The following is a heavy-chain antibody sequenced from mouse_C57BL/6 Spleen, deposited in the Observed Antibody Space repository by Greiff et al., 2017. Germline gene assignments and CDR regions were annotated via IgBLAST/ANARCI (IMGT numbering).Heavy chain of an antibody. D-gene: IGHD2-2*01. CDR1: GYTFTSYW. V-gene: IGHV1-5*01. J-gene: IGHJ2*01. CDR3: TRGVGGLRRNYYCDY. Sequence: VQLQQSGTVLARPGASVKMSCKTSGYTFTSYWMHWVKQRPGQGLAWIGAIYPGNSDTSYNQKFKGKARLTAVTSASTAYMELSSLTKEDSAVYYCTRGVGGLRRNYYCDYWGQGTTLTVSS. CDR2: IYPGNSDT.